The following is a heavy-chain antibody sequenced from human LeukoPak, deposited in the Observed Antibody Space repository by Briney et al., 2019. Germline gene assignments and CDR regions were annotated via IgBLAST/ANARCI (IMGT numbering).Heavy chain of an antibody. D-gene: IGHD3-10*01. CDR2: ISYDGSNK. CDR3: AKTQYYYGSGSYYEYFDY. CDR1: GFTFSSYA. Sequence: PGGSLRLSCAASGFTFSSYAMHWVCQAPGEGLEWVAVISYDGSNKYYADSVKGRFTISRDNSKNTLYLQMNSLRAEDTAVYYCAKTQYYYGSGSYYEYFDYWGQGTLVTVSS. V-gene: IGHV3-30-3*02. J-gene: IGHJ4*02.